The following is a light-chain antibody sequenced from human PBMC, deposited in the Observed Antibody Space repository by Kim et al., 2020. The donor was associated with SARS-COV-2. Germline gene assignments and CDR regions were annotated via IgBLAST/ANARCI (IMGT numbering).Light chain of an antibody. CDR2: GKN. V-gene: IGLV3-19*01. CDR3: NPGDSSANHWV. Sequence: AWGKTVRITCKGPSRRSNYASWYQQKPGQAPVLVIYGKNNRPSGIPDRFSGSNSGNTASLTITGAQAEDEADYYCNPGDSSANHWVFGGGTKLTVL. J-gene: IGLJ3*02. CDR1: SRRSNY.